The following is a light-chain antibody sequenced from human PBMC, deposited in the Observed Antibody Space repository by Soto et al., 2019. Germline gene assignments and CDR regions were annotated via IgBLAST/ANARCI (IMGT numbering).Light chain of an antibody. CDR1: ESIARH. Sequence: DIQKTQSPSSLSASVGDRVTITCRASESIARHLNWYQQKPGKAPKLLIYAASSLQNGVPSRFRGGGSGTDFNLTISNLQPEDFATYYCQQSYSALSITFGQGTRLEIK. V-gene: IGKV1-39*01. CDR3: QQSYSALSIT. CDR2: AAS. J-gene: IGKJ5*01.